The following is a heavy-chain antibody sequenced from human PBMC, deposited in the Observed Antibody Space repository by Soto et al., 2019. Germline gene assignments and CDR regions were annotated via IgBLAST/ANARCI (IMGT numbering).Heavy chain of an antibody. V-gene: IGHV4-34*01. CDR3: ARSDNRNSLYGVDV. D-gene: IGHD1-7*01. Sequence: SETLSLTCAVNGGSLSGYYWSWIRQSPGKGLEWTGEINHRGSSDYNPSLKSRVTISIDASKNHVTLELTSVTAADTAVYYCARSDNRNSLYGVDVWGQGTAVTVPS. CDR2: INHRGSS. CDR1: GGSLSGYY. J-gene: IGHJ6*02.